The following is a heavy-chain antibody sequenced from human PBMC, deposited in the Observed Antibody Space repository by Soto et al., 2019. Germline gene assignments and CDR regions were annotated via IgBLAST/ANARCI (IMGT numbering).Heavy chain of an antibody. CDR2: ISGSGDST. CDR3: AKDRWFGELSVPYGMDV. Sequence: EVQLLESGGGLVQPGGSLRLSCTASGFTFNTYAMNWVRQAPGQGLEWVSVISGSGDSTYYADSVKGRFTISRDNSKNTLYLQMNSLRGEDAAVYYCAKDRWFGELSVPYGMDVWGQGTTVTVSS. CDR1: GFTFNTYA. J-gene: IGHJ6*02. V-gene: IGHV3-23*01. D-gene: IGHD3-10*01.